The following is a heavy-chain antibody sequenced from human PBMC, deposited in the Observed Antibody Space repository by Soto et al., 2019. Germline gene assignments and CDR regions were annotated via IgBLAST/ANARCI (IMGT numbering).Heavy chain of an antibody. J-gene: IGHJ4*02. CDR1: GFTFSSYG. Sequence: QVQLVESGGGVVQPGRSLRLSCAASGFTFSSYGMHWVRQAPGKGLEWVAVIWYDGSNKYYADSVKGRFTISRDNSKNTLYLQMNRLRAEDTAVYYCARDLVAAAGNSPCVYWGQGTLVTVSS. CDR2: IWYDGSNK. V-gene: IGHV3-33*01. D-gene: IGHD6-13*01. CDR3: ARDLVAAAGNSPCVY.